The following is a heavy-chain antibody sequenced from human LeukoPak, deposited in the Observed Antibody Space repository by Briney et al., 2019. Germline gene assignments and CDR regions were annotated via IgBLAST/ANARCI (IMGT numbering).Heavy chain of an antibody. CDR1: GFTFNSYW. Sequence: GESLRLSCAASGFTFNSYWMSWVRQAPEKGPEWLANIRQDGSDKQYVDSVKGRFTISRDNAKNSLYLQMNSLSAEDTAVYYCARHSRGSPIDDWGQGTLVTVSS. J-gene: IGHJ4*02. V-gene: IGHV3-7*01. D-gene: IGHD2-15*01. CDR3: ARHSRGSPIDD. CDR2: IRQDGSDK.